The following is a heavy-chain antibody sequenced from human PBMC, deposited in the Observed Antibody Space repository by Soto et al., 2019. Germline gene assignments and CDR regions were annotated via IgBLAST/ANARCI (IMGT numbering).Heavy chain of an antibody. D-gene: IGHD2-8*01. V-gene: IGHV4-59*01. Sequence: PSETLSLTCTVSGGSISSYYWSWIRQPPGKGLEWIGHIYYSGSTNYDPSLKSRVTISVDTSKNQFSLKLSSVTAADTAVYYCARDPGRMVGYYYMDVWGKGTTVTVSS. CDR3: ARDPGRMVGYYYMDV. CDR2: IYYSGST. CDR1: GGSISSYY. J-gene: IGHJ6*03.